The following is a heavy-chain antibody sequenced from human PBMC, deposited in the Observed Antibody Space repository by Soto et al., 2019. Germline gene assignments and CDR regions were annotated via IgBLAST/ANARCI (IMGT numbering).Heavy chain of an antibody. CDR1: GFTFSTYW. CDR2: IKGDESST. V-gene: IGHV3-74*01. CDR3: ARGAFHNYYVDY. D-gene: IGHD3-3*02. Sequence: EVQLVESGGDSVQPGGSLRLSCAASGFTFSTYWMHWVRQAPGAGLVWVSRIKGDESSTSSADSVKGRFTISRDNAKNTLYLNMNSLRADDTAVYYCARGAFHNYYVDYWGQGTLVTVSS. J-gene: IGHJ4*02.